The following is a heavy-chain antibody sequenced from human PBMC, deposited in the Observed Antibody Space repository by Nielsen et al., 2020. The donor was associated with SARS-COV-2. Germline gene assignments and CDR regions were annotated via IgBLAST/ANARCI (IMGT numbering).Heavy chain of an antibody. J-gene: IGHJ3*01. CDR3: AKDGVVRGDAPDL. D-gene: IGHD3-10*01. CDR1: GFTFNIYA. Sequence: GESLKISCAASGFTFNIYAMAWVRRAPGRGLQWVTGVSASGGSTYYTDSVKGRFSISIDNSKNTLFLQMHSLRVEDTALYYCAKDGVVRGDAPDLWGQGTMVTVSS. CDR2: VSASGGST. V-gene: IGHV3-23*01.